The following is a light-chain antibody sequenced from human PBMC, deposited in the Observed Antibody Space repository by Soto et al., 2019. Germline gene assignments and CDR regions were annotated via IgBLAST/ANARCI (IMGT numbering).Light chain of an antibody. J-gene: IGKJ2*01. CDR3: QQDKCYSEYT. V-gene: IGKV1-5*03. CDR1: QSIDNW. Sequence: DIQMTQSPSSLSASVGDRVTITCRASQSIDNWLAWYQQKPGKAPKLLIFNASTLISGVASRFSGSGFGTQFTLTISSLQPDDFAFYYCQQDKCYSEYTFGQGTKLEIK. CDR2: NAS.